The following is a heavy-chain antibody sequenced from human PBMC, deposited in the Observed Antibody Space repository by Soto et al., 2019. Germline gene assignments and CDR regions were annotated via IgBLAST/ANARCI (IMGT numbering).Heavy chain of an antibody. CDR1: GYAFTESG. CDR3: ARGRLLEWLSLDY. Sequence: QVQLVQSGAEVKEPGASVKVSCTASGYAFTESGVHWVRQAPGQGLEWMGWINGGNGDIKYSQYIQGTVTLSRDTSASTVYMELSGLRSEDTAVYYCARGRLLEWLSLDYWGQGTLVSVSS. CDR2: INGGNGDI. D-gene: IGHD3-3*01. J-gene: IGHJ4*02. V-gene: IGHV1-3*01.